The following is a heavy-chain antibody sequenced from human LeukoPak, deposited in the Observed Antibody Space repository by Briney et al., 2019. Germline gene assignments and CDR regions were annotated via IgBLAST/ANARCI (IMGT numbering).Heavy chain of an antibody. CDR1: GGSISSSSYY. CDR3: ARDRASDAFDI. CDR2: IYYSGST. J-gene: IGHJ3*02. V-gene: IGHV4-39*07. Sequence: SETLSLTCTVSGGSISSSSYYWGWIRQPPGKGLEWIGNIYYSGSTYYNPSLKSRVTISVDTSKNQFSLNLSSVTAADTAVYYCARDRASDAFDIWGQGTMVTVSS.